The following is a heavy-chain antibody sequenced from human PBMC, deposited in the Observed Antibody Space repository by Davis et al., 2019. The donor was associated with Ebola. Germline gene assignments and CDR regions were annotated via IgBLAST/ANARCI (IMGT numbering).Heavy chain of an antibody. Sequence: ASVKVSCKASGYRFTYYYMHWVRQAPGQGLEWMGKINPSAGSARYAQKFQGRVTMTRDTSTSTVYMELSSLRSEDTAVYYCARDTKRGGYYYYGMDVWGQGTTVTVSS. J-gene: IGHJ6*02. CDR2: INPSAGSA. CDR1: GYRFTYYY. CDR3: ARDTKRGGYYYYGMDV. D-gene: IGHD2-2*01. V-gene: IGHV1-46*01.